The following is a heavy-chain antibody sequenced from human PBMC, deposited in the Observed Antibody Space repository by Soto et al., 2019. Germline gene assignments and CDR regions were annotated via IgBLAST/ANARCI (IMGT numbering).Heavy chain of an antibody. V-gene: IGHV1-3*01. Sequence: QVQLVQSGAEVKKPGASVKVSCKASGYTFTSYAMHWVRQAPGQRLEWMGWINAGNGNTKYSQKFQGRVTITRDTSASTDYMELSSLRSEDTAVYYCAREAYSSSLYGMDVWGQGTTVTVSS. J-gene: IGHJ6*02. D-gene: IGHD6-6*01. CDR2: INAGNGNT. CDR1: GYTFTSYA. CDR3: AREAYSSSLYGMDV.